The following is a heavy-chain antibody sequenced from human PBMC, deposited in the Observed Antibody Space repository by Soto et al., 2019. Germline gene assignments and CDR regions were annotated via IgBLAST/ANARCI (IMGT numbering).Heavy chain of an antibody. CDR2: IIPIFGTA. CDR1: GGTFSSYA. V-gene: IGHV1-69*13. D-gene: IGHD2-2*01. CDR3: ARRGVVPAAMSSIRVPYYYYNGMDV. J-gene: IGHJ6*02. Sequence: SVKVSCKASGGTFSSYAISWVRQAPGQGLEWMGGIIPIFGTANYAQKFQGRVTITADESTSTAYMELSSLRSEDAAVYYCARRGVVPAAMSSIRVPYYYYNGMDVWGQGTTVTVSS.